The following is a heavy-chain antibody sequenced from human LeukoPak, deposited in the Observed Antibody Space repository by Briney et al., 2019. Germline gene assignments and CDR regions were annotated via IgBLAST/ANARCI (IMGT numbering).Heavy chain of an antibody. J-gene: IGHJ5*02. CDR3: ARDVAFGYSGSGNNWFDP. CDR1: GGSISSGSYY. D-gene: IGHD3-10*01. CDR2: IYISGST. Sequence: PSETLSLTCTVSGGSISSGSYYWSWIRQPAGKGLEWIGRIYISGSTNYNPSLKSRVTILVDTSKNQFSLKLSSVTAADTAVYYCARDVAFGYSGSGNNWFDPWGQGTLVTVSS. V-gene: IGHV4-61*02.